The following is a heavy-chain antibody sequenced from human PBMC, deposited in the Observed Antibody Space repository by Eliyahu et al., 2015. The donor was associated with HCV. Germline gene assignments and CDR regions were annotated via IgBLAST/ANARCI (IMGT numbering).Heavy chain of an antibody. CDR2: ISYDGSNK. V-gene: IGHV3-30*18. J-gene: IGHJ4*02. Sequence: QVQLVESGGGVVQPGRSLRLSCAASGFXFSGXGMHWVXQAPGKGLEWVAVISYDGSNKYYADSVKGRFTISRDNSKNTLYLQMNSLRAEDTAVYYCANDLRSSGSYYLQGLDYWGQGTLVTVSS. D-gene: IGHD1-26*01. CDR3: ANDLRSSGSYYLQGLDY. CDR1: GFXFSGXG.